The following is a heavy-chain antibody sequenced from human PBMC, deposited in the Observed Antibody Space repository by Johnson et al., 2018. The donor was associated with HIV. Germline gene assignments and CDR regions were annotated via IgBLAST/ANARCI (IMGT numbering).Heavy chain of an antibody. V-gene: IGHV3-7*01. CDR2: IKQDGSEK. J-gene: IGHJ3*02. D-gene: IGHD2/OR15-2a*01. CDR3: ARSVSLVRGALDI. Sequence: VQLVETGGGLIQPGGSLRLSCAASGFTVSSNYMSWVRQAPGKGLEWVANIKQDGSEKYYVDSVKGRFTISRDNAKNSLYLQMNSLRAEDTAVYYCARSVSLVRGALDIWGQGTMVTVSS. CDR1: GFTVSSNY.